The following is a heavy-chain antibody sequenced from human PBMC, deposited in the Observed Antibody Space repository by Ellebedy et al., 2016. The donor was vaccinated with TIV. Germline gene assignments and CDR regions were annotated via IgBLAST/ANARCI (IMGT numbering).Heavy chain of an antibody. V-gene: IGHV3-30*18. CDR3: AKELGRWLQYFDY. J-gene: IGHJ4*02. D-gene: IGHD5-24*01. CDR1: GFTFSTYG. Sequence: GGSLRLSCTASGFTFSTYGVHWVRQDPGKGLEWVAGMLYDGSDEYYADSVKGRFTISRDNSKNTLYLQMNSLRAEDTAVYYCAKELGRWLQYFDYWGQGILVTVSS. CDR2: MLYDGSDE.